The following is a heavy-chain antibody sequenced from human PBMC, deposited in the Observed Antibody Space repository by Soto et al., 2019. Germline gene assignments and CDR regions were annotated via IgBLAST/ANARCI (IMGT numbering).Heavy chain of an antibody. J-gene: IGHJ4*02. D-gene: IGHD6-19*01. V-gene: IGHV1-3*05. Sequence: QVQLVQSGAEEKKPGASVKVSCKASGYTFPTYAIHWVRQAPGQRLEWMGWINAGNGDTRYSRNFQGRVTITRDTSASTAHMDLSSLRSEDTAIYYCARDVAVPGPRGFDFWGQGTLVTVSS. CDR2: INAGNGDT. CDR1: GYTFPTYA. CDR3: ARDVAVPGPRGFDF.